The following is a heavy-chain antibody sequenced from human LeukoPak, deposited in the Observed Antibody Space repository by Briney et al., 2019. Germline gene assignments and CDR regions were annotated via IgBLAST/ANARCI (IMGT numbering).Heavy chain of an antibody. CDR3: AKAGLRSGWYINWFDP. CDR2: IRYDGTNK. D-gene: IGHD6-19*01. Sequence: TGGSLRLSCVASGFTFSSYGMHWVRQAPGKGLEWVAFIRYDGTNKYYADSVKGRFTISRDNSKNTLYLQMNNLRAEDTAVYYCAKAGLRSGWYINWFDPWGQGTLVTVSS. V-gene: IGHV3-30*02. CDR1: GFTFSSYG. J-gene: IGHJ5*02.